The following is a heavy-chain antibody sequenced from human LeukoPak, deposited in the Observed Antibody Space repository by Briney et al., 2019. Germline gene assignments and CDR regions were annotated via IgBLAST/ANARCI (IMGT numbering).Heavy chain of an antibody. CDR2: IIPIFGTA. V-gene: IGHV1-69*05. Sequence: SVKVSCKASGGTFSSYAISWVRQTPGQGLEWMGGIIPIFGTANYAQKFQGRVTITTDESTSTAYMELSSLRSEDTAVYYCARARRMTIFGVDKNWFDPWGQGTLVTVSS. CDR1: GGTFSSYA. D-gene: IGHD3-3*01. J-gene: IGHJ5*02. CDR3: ARARRMTIFGVDKNWFDP.